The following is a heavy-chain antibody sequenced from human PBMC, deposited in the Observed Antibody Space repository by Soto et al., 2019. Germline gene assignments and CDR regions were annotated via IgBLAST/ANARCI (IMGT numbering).Heavy chain of an antibody. CDR1: GGSISSYY. V-gene: IGHV4-4*07. D-gene: IGHD3-3*01. CDR3: ARDIITIFGVVIIGMDV. Sequence: SETLSLTRAVSGGSISSYYWSWIRQPAGKGLEWMGRIYTSGSTNYNPSLKSRVTMSVDTSENQFSLKLSSVTAADTAVYYCARDIITIFGVVIIGMDVGGQGTTVTVSS. J-gene: IGHJ6*02. CDR2: IYTSGST.